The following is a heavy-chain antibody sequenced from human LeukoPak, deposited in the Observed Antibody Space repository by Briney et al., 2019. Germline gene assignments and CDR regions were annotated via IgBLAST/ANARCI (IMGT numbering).Heavy chain of an antibody. J-gene: IGHJ4*02. CDR3: ARDSCVGGYSYGYSTTNFDY. V-gene: IGHV1-18*01. Sequence: ASVKVSCKASGYTFTSYGISWVRQAPGQGLEWMGWISAYNGNTNYAQKLQGRVTMTTDTSTSTAYMELRSLRSDDTAVYYCARDSCVGGYSYGYSTTNFDYWGQGTLVTVSS. D-gene: IGHD5-18*01. CDR1: GYTFTSYG. CDR2: ISAYNGNT.